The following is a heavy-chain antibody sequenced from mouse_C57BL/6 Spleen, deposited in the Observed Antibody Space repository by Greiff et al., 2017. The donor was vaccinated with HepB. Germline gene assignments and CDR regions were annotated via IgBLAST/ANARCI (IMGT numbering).Heavy chain of an antibody. CDR1: GYTFTSYW. D-gene: IGHD3-3*01. Sequence: QVQLQQPGAELVKPGASVKLSCKASGYTFTSYWMQWVKQRPGQGLEWIGEIDPSDSYTNYNQKFKGKATLTVDTSSSTAYMQLSSLTSEDSAVYYCARGTLGMGFDYWGQGTTLTVSS. V-gene: IGHV1-50*01. CDR2: IDPSDSYT. J-gene: IGHJ2*01. CDR3: ARGTLGMGFDY.